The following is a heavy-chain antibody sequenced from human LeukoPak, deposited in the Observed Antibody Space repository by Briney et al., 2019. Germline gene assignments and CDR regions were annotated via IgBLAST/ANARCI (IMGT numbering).Heavy chain of an antibody. Sequence: SQTLSLTCTVSGGSISSGGYYWSWIRQHPGKGLEWIGYIYYSGSTYYNSSLKSRVTISVDTSKNQFSLNLRSVTAADTAVYYCARAEPIVGATPYRYYGMDVWGQGTTVIVSS. CDR3: ARAEPIVGATPYRYYGMDV. J-gene: IGHJ6*02. CDR2: IYYSGST. CDR1: GGSISSGGYY. D-gene: IGHD1-26*01. V-gene: IGHV4-31*03.